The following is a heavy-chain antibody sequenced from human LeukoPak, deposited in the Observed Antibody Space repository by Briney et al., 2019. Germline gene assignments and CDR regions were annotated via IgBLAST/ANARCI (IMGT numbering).Heavy chain of an antibody. CDR2: INHSGST. Sequence: SETLSLTCAVYGGSFSGYYWSWIRQPPGKGLEWIGEINHSGSTNYDPSLKSRVTISVDTSKNQLSLKLSSVTAADTAVYYCARVVDPGGYYYFYYMDVWGKGTTVTVSS. V-gene: IGHV4-34*01. J-gene: IGHJ6*03. D-gene: IGHD3-16*01. CDR3: ARVVDPGGYYYFYYMDV. CDR1: GGSFSGYY.